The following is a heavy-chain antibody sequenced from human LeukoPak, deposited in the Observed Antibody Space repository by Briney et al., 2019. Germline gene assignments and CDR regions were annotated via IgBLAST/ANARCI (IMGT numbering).Heavy chain of an antibody. CDR2: MNPNSGNT. Sequence: ASVKVSCKASGYTFTSYDINWVRQATGQGLEWMGWMNPNSGNTGYAQKFQGRVTITRNTSISTAYMELSSLRSEDTAVYCCARGHCSSTSCYLTDAFDIWGQGTMVTVSS. CDR1: GYTFTSYD. CDR3: ARGHCSSTSCYLTDAFDI. J-gene: IGHJ3*02. V-gene: IGHV1-8*03. D-gene: IGHD2-2*01.